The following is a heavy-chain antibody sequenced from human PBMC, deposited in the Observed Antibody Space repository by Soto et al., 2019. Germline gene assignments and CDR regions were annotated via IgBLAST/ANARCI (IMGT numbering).Heavy chain of an antibody. CDR1: GYTFTDYY. J-gene: IGHJ4*02. Sequence: ASVKVSCKASGYTFTDYYVHWVRQAPGQGLEWMGWINPNSGVTNYAQKFQDWVTLTRDTSVSTAYMELNRLKSDDTAVFFCARGVSGWSPFDLWGQGTLVTVSS. CDR3: ARGVSGWSPFDL. V-gene: IGHV1-2*04. CDR2: INPNSGVT. D-gene: IGHD6-19*01.